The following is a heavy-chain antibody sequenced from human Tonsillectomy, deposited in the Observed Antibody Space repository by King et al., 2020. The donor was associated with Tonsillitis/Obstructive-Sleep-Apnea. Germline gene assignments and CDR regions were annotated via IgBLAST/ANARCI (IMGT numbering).Heavy chain of an antibody. D-gene: IGHD2-2*01. CDR1: GGTFSSYA. Sequence: QLVQSGTEVKKPGSSVKVSCKASGGTFSSYAISWVRQAPGQGLEWMGGIIPIFGTANYAQKFQGRVTITADESTSTAYMELSSLRSEDTAVYYCASLPGGSCSGTSCHDFDYWGQGTLVTVSS. CDR2: IIPIFGTA. CDR3: ASLPGGSCSGTSCHDFDY. V-gene: IGHV1-69*12. J-gene: IGHJ4*02.